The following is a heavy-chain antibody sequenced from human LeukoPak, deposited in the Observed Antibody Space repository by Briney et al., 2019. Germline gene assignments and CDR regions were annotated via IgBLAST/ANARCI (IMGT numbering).Heavy chain of an antibody. V-gene: IGHV4-30-2*01. Sequence: SQTLSLTCAVSGGSSSSGDYSWRSIREPPGRGVGWIGYIYHSGSTYYNPSRESRITISVDRSKNRFSLKLRSVTGAETAVYYCARAGYCSSTSCLEAFDIWGKGKMVTVSS. CDR1: GGSSSSGDYS. CDR3: ARAGYCSSTSCLEAFDI. D-gene: IGHD2-2*01. CDR2: IYHSGST. J-gene: IGHJ3*02.